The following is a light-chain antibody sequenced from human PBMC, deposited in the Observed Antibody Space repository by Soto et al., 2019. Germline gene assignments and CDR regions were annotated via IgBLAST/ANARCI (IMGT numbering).Light chain of an antibody. J-gene: IGKJ4*01. V-gene: IGKV1-5*03. CDR2: KAS. Sequence: DIQMTQSPSTLSASVGDRVTITCRASQSIGTWLAWYQQKPGKAPKLLIYKASSLEGGVPSRFSGSGSGTDFNITISSLQPDDFATYYCQQYNTYPLTFGGGNTVEIK. CDR1: QSIGTW. CDR3: QQYNTYPLT.